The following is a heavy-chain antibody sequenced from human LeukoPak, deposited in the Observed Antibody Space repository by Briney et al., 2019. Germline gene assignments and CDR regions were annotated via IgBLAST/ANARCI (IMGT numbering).Heavy chain of an antibody. V-gene: IGHV4-34*01. CDR2: INHSGST. Sequence: SETLSLTCAVYGGSFSGYYWSWIRQPPGKGLEWIGEINHSGSTYYNPSLKSRVTISVDTSKNQFSLKLSSMTAADTAVYYCAKKALFYDFLPPGAPPGGFDYGAREPLFTVSS. CDR3: AKKALFYDFLPPGAPPGGFDY. CDR1: GGSFSGYY. J-gene: IGHJ4*02. D-gene: IGHD3-3*01.